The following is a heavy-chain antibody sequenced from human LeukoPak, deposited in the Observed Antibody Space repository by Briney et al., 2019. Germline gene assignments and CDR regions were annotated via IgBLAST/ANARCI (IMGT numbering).Heavy chain of an antibody. CDR2: ICPSSTYI. CDR3: ARLVGATPQYYFDY. Sequence: GGSLRLSRAASGFSFSSYSINWVRQAPGKGLEWLSSICPSSTYIYYADSVKGRFTISRDNAKNSLYLQMNSLRAEDTAVYYCARLVGATPQYYFDYWGQGTLVTVSS. D-gene: IGHD1-26*01. CDR1: GFSFSSYS. V-gene: IGHV3-21*01. J-gene: IGHJ4*02.